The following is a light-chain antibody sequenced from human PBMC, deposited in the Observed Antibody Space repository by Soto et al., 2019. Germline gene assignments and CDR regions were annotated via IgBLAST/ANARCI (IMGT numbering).Light chain of an antibody. CDR3: QQYGSSPYT. V-gene: IGKV3-20*01. CDR1: QNFGNTF. CDR2: DAT. J-gene: IGKJ2*01. Sequence: EIVLTQSPGTLSLSPGETATLSCRASQNFGNTFLAWYQQKPGQAPRLLIYDATNRATGIPARFSGSGSETDFTLTISGLEPEDFAMYFCQQYGSSPYTFGQGTRLEIK.